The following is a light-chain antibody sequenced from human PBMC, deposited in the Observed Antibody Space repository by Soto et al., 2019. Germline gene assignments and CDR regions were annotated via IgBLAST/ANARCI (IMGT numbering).Light chain of an antibody. V-gene: IGKV1-39*01. CDR1: QSISSY. J-gene: IGKJ4*01. CDR3: QQSYSPLALT. CDR2: AAS. Sequence: DIQMTQSPSSLSASVGDRVTITCRASQSISSYLNWYQQKPGKAPKLLIYAASSMQSGVPPRFSGSGSGTDFTLTISSLQPEDFATYYCQQSYSPLALTFGGGTKVAIK.